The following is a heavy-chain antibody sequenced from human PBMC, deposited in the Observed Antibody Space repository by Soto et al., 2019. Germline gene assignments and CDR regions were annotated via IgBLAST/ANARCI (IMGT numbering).Heavy chain of an antibody. Sequence: QVQLVQSGAEVKKPGSSVKVSCKASAGTFSSYAISWVRQAPGQGLEWMGGIIPIFGTANYAQKFQGRVTITADESTSTAYMELSSLRSEDTAVYYCAFAPAPQRLDTAMVDGYWGQGTLVTVSS. V-gene: IGHV1-69*12. CDR1: AGTFSSYA. J-gene: IGHJ4*02. CDR3: AFAPAPQRLDTAMVDGY. D-gene: IGHD5-18*01. CDR2: IIPIFGTA.